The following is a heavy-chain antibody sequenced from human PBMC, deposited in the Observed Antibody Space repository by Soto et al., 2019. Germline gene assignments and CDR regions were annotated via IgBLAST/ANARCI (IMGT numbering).Heavy chain of an antibody. CDR2: FDPEDGET. Sequence: QVQLVQSGAEVKKPGASVKVSCKVSGYTLTELSMHWVRQAPGKGLEWMGGFDPEDGETIYAQKFQSRFTMTEDRSTDTAYMELSSRRSEDTAVYECATGGYSKGGWDYWGQGALVTLSS. CDR1: GYTLTELS. J-gene: IGHJ4*02. D-gene: IGHD4-4*01. V-gene: IGHV1-24*01. CDR3: ATGGYSKGGWDY.